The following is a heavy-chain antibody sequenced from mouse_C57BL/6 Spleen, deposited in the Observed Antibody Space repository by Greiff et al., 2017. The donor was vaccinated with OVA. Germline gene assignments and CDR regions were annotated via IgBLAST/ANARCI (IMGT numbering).Heavy chain of an antibody. J-gene: IGHJ4*01. CDR2: IHPNSGST. CDR1: GYTFTSYG. Sequence: VQLQQPGAELVKPGASVKLSCKASGYTFTSYGMHWVKQRPGRGLEWIGMIHPNSGSTNYNEKFKSKATLTVDKSTSTAYMQLSSLTSEDSAVYYCARGDDYDDAMDYWGQGTSVTVSS. V-gene: IGHV1-64*01. D-gene: IGHD2-4*01. CDR3: ARGDDYDDAMDY.